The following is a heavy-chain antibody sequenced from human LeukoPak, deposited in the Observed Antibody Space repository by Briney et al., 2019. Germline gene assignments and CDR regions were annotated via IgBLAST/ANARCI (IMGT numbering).Heavy chain of an antibody. CDR2: ISWNSFSI. CDR3: AKSSGDYLNYYYYMDV. V-gene: IGHV3-9*01. Sequence: AGGSLRLSCAASGFTFSDYYMSWIRQAPGKGLEWVSGISWNSFSIGYADSVKGRFTISRDNAKNSLYLQMNSLRAEDTALYYCAKSSGDYLNYYYYMDVWGKGTTVTISS. J-gene: IGHJ6*03. D-gene: IGHD3-10*01. CDR1: GFTFSDYY.